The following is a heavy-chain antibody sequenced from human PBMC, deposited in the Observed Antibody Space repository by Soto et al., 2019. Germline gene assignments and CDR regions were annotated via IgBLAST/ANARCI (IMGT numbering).Heavy chain of an antibody. CDR3: ARAFQVQNIDY. Sequence: ASVKVSCKASGYTFTGYYMHWVRQAPGQGLEWMGWINPNSGGTNYAQKFQGWVTMTRDTSISTAYMELSRLSSDDTAVYYCARAFQVQNIDYWGQGTLVTVSS. D-gene: IGHD3-16*01. V-gene: IGHV1-2*04. CDR1: GYTFTGYY. CDR2: INPNSGGT. J-gene: IGHJ4*02.